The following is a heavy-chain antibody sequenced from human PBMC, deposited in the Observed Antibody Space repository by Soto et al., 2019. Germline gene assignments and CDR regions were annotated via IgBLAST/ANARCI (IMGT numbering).Heavy chain of an antibody. J-gene: IGHJ6*02. Sequence: SETLSLTCTVSGGSVSSGSYYWSWIRQPPGKGLEWIGYIYYSGSTNYNPSLKSRVTISVDTSKNQFSLKLGSVTAADTAVYYCARVGDPTYYYDSSGYYGMDVWGQGTTVTVSS. CDR1: GGSVSSGSYY. V-gene: IGHV4-61*01. CDR3: ARVGDPTYYYDSSGYYGMDV. CDR2: IYYSGST. D-gene: IGHD3-22*01.